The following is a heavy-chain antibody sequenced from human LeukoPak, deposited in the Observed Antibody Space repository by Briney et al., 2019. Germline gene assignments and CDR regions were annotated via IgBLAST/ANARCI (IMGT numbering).Heavy chain of an antibody. CDR3: AGGAGWLSDY. V-gene: IGHV3-9*01. J-gene: IGHJ4*02. Sequence: GGSLRLSCAASGFTFDDYAMHWARQAPGKGLEWVSGISWNSGSIGYADSVKGRFTISRDNAKNSLYLQMNSLRAEDTAVYYCAGGAGWLSDYWGQGTLVTVSS. D-gene: IGHD2-15*01. CDR2: ISWNSGSI. CDR1: GFTFDDYA.